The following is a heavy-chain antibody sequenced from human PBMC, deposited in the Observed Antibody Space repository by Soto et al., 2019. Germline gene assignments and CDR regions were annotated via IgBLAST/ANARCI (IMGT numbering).Heavy chain of an antibody. V-gene: IGHV3-74*01. J-gene: IGHJ4*02. CDR2: INGDGSST. D-gene: IGHD1-7*01. CDR3: ARGARNYYYFDC. Sequence: EVLLVESGGGLVQPGGSLRLSCVASGFTFSNYWIHWVRQAPGKGLVWVSRINGDGSSTNYADSVKGQFTISRDNAKNTVYLRMNSLRVEDTAVYYCARGARNYYYFDCWGQGTLVTVSS. CDR1: GFTFSNYW.